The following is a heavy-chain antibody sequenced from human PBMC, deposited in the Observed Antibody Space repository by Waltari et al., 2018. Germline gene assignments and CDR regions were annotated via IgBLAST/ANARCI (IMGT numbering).Heavy chain of an antibody. V-gene: IGHV4-4*02. Sequence: QLQLQQSGPGLVKPSEFLSLTCVVSGDSVSNNYWWSWVRQPPGKGLEWIGQIHGSGKTNYNPSLESRVTVSMDTSNNQFSLRVTSPTAADTAVYFCARDRGRGLYLDSWGQGTLVTVS. CDR1: GDSVSNNYW. J-gene: IGHJ4*02. CDR3: ARDRGRGLYLDS. D-gene: IGHD1-26*01. CDR2: IHGSGKT.